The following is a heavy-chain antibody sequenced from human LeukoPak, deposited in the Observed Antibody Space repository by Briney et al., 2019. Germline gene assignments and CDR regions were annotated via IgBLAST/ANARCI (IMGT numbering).Heavy chain of an antibody. J-gene: IGHJ4*02. CDR1: GFTFSSYS. Sequence: GGSLRLSCAASGFTFSSYSMNWVRQAPGKRLEWVSSISSSSSYIYYADSVKGRFTISRDNAKNSLYLQMNSLRAEDTAVYYCARDGGYSSGRYSNYFDYWGQGTLVTVSS. CDR2: ISSSSSYI. CDR3: ARDGGYSSGRYSNYFDY. V-gene: IGHV3-21*01. D-gene: IGHD6-19*01.